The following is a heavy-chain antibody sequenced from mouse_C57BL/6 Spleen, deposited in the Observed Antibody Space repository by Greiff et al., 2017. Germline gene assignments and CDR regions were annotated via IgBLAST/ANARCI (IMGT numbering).Heavy chain of an antibody. V-gene: IGHV1-50*01. CDR3: ARGCGY. Sequence: QVQLQQPGAELVKPGASVKMSCKASGYAFTSYWMQWVKQRPGQGLEWIGEIYPSDGDTNYNQKFKGKATLTVDTSSSTAYMQLSSLTAVDFAVDYCARGCGYWGQGTTLTVSS. CDR2: IYPSDGDT. J-gene: IGHJ2*01. CDR1: GYAFTSYW.